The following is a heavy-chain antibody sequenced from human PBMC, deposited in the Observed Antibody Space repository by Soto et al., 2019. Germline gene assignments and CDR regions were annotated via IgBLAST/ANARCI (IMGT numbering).Heavy chain of an antibody. CDR3: AKDSRTRPFGELLRDHHDL. CDR1: GYTFTSYG. V-gene: IGHV1-18*01. Sequence: ASVKVSCKASGYTFTSYGISWVRQAPGQGLDSTGGTTNYADSVKGRFTISRDNSKNTLYLQMTSLRTEDTATYYCAKDSRTRPFGELLRDHHDLWGQGTLVTVSS. CDR2: GTT. D-gene: IGHD3-10*01. J-gene: IGHJ5*02.